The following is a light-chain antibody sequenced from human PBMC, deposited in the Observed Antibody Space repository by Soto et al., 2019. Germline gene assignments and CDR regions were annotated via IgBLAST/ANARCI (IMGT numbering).Light chain of an antibody. CDR2: DAS. J-gene: IGKJ4*01. CDR3: QQRSNWPPALT. V-gene: IGKV3-11*01. Sequence: EIALTQSPATLSLSPGERATLSCRASQSVTTFLAWYQQKPDQAPRLLIYDASTRATGIPARFSGSRSGTDFTLTISSLEPEDFAVYYCQQRSNWPPALTFGGLTKVDIK. CDR1: QSVTTF.